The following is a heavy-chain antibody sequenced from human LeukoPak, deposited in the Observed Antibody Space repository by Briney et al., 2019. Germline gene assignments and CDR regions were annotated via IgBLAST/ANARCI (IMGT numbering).Heavy chain of an antibody. CDR3: AKDSKRWKTYYYASGSYYFDY. J-gene: IGHJ4*02. Sequence: PGGSLRLSCAASGFTFSSYGMHWVRQAPGKGLEWVAFIRYDGSNKYYTDSVKGRFTISRDNSKNTLYLQMNSLRAEDTAVYYCAKDSKRWKTYYYASGSYYFDYWGQGTLVTVSS. CDR2: IRYDGSNK. D-gene: IGHD3-10*01. V-gene: IGHV3-30*02. CDR1: GFTFSSYG.